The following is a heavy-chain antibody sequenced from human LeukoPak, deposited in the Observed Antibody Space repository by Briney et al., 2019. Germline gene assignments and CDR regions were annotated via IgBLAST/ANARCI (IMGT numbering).Heavy chain of an antibody. D-gene: IGHD3-10*01. CDR1: GYTFTSYG. CDR2: IIPIFGTA. J-gene: IGHJ3*02. V-gene: IGHV1-69*13. CDR3: ARPNYGSGTEDAFDI. Sequence: GASVNVSCKASGYTFTSYGISWVRQAPGQGREWMGGIIPIFGTANYAQKFQGRVTITADESTSTAYMELSSLRSEDTAVYYCARPNYGSGTEDAFDIWGQGTMVTVSS.